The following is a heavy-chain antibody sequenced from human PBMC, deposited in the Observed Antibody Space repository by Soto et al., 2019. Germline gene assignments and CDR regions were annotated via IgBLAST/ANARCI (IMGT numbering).Heavy chain of an antibody. Sequence: GGSLRLSCAASGFTFSSYAMSWVRQAPGKGLEWVSGISGGGDSASYADSVKGRFTISRDNSKNTLFVQMNSLRAEDTAVYYCAKAKKSTSWPFDYWGQGTLVTVSS. CDR2: ISGGGDSA. J-gene: IGHJ4*02. CDR1: GFTFSSYA. V-gene: IGHV3-23*01. D-gene: IGHD2-2*01. CDR3: AKAKKSTSWPFDY.